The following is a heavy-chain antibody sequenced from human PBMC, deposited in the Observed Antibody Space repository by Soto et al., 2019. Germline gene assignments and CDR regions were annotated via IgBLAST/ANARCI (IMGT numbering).Heavy chain of an antibody. CDR1: GYSFSSYF. Sequence: ASVKVSCKASGYSFSSYFIHWARQAPGHGLEWMGIISLSGGNTNYAQKLQARVAMTRDTSTNSVFMELSSLRSEDTAGYYCARATYSSSSFRFDYWARGTLVTVSS. CDR3: ARATYSSSSFRFDY. D-gene: IGHD6-6*01. V-gene: IGHV1-46*01. J-gene: IGHJ4*02. CDR2: ISLSGGNT.